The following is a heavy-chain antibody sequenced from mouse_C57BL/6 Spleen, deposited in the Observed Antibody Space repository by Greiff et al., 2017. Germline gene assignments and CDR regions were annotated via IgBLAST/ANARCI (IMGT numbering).Heavy chain of an antibody. J-gene: IGHJ2*01. V-gene: IGHV1-69*01. Sequence: LQLQQPGAELVMPGASVKLSCKASGYTFTSYWMHWVKQSPGQGLEWIGEIDPSDRYTNYNQKFKGKSTLTVDKSSSTAYMQLSSLTSEDSAVYYCARGGLRRGGYFDYWGQGTTLTVSS. CDR3: ARGGLRRGGYFDY. CDR2: IDPSDRYT. CDR1: GYTFTSYW. D-gene: IGHD2-2*01.